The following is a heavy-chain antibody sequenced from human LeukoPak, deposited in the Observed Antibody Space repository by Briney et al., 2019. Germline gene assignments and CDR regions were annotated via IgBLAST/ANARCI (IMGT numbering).Heavy chain of an antibody. CDR2: IKQDGSEK. Sequence: GGSLRLSCAASGFTFSSYTMSWVRQAPGKGLEWVANIKQDGSEKYYVDSVKGRFTISRDNAKNSLYLQMNSLRAEDTAVYYCARETAYYDFWSGSTELWFDPWGQGTLVTVSS. V-gene: IGHV3-7*01. CDR3: ARETAYYDFWSGSTELWFDP. D-gene: IGHD3-3*01. J-gene: IGHJ5*02. CDR1: GFTFSSYT.